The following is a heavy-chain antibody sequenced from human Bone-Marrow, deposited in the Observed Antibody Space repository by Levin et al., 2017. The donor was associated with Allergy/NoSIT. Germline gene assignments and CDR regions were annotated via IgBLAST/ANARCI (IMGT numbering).Heavy chain of an antibody. J-gene: IGHJ6*03. CDR2: SYTSGNI. V-gene: IGHV4-61*09. CDR1: GVSITSGSYY. Sequence: SETLSLTCTVSGVSITSGSYYWSWIRQPAGKGLEWIGHSYTSGNITYNPSLKSRVTISLDTSKNQFSLKLRSVTAADTAGYYCARVLQYSYYYMDVWGKGTMVTVSS. D-gene: IGHD2-21*01. CDR3: ARVLQYSYYYMDV.